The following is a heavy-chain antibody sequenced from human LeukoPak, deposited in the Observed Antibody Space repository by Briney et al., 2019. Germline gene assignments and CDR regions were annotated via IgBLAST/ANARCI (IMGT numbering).Heavy chain of an antibody. CDR3: ARDPGGYSPRAFDI. CDR2: ISSSSSYI. D-gene: IGHD3-10*01. J-gene: IGHJ3*02. Sequence: GGSLRLSCAASGFTFSSYSMNWVRQAPGKGLEWVSSISSSSSYIYYADSAKGRFTISRDNAKNSLYLQMNSLRAEDTAVYYCARDPGGYSPRAFDIWGQGTMVTVSS. CDR1: GFTFSSYS. V-gene: IGHV3-21*01.